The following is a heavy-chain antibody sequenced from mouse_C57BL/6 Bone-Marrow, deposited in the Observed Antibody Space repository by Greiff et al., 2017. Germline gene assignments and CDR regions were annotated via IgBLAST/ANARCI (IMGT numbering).Heavy chain of an antibody. J-gene: IGHJ1*03. CDR2: IDPENGDT. CDR3: TSLSRYFDV. Sequence: VQLQQSGAELVRPGASVKLSCTASGFNIKDDYMHWVKQRPEQGLEWIGWIDPENGDTEYASKFQGKATITADTSSNTAYMQLSSLTSEDTAVYYCTSLSRYFDVWGTGTTVTVSS. CDR1: GFNIKDDY. V-gene: IGHV14-4*01. D-gene: IGHD1-1*01.